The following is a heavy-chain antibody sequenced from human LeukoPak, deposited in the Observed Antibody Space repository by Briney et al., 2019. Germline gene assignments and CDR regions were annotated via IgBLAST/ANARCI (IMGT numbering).Heavy chain of an antibody. CDR3: AKDAYGDFPDAFDI. V-gene: IGHV3-23*01. J-gene: IGHJ3*02. CDR2: ISSRGGYT. CDR1: GFIFSNYA. Sequence: GGSLRLSCAASGFIFSNYAMSWVRQTPGKGLEWVSSISSRGGYTYYADSVKGRFTVSRDNSKDTLYLQMNSLRAEDTAVYYCAKDAYGDFPDAFDIWGQGTMVTVSS. D-gene: IGHD4-17*01.